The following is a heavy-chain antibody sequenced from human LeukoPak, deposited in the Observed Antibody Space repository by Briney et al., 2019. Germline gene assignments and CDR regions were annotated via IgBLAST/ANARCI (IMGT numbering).Heavy chain of an antibody. CDR2: IYHSGST. V-gene: IGHV4-4*02. J-gene: IGHJ2*01. Sequence: PSGTLSLTCAVSGGSISSSNWWSWVRQPPGKGLEWIGEIYHSGSTNYNPSLKSRVTISVDKSKNQFSLKLGSVTAADTAVYYCARDGYYGSGSYYSPDYWYFDLWGRGTLVTVSS. D-gene: IGHD3-10*01. CDR3: ARDGYYGSGSYYSPDYWYFDL. CDR1: GGSISSSNW.